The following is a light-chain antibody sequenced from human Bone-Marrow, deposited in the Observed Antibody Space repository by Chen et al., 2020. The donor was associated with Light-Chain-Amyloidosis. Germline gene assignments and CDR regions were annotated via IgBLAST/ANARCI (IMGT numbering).Light chain of an antibody. CDR2: GAS. Sequence: DIVMTQSPATPSVSPGESATLSCRASQSVSSNLAWYQQKPGQAPRLLIYGASTRATGIPARFSGSGSGTEFTLTISSLQSEDFAVYYCQQYNNWPLLTFGGGTKVEIK. CDR3: QQYNNWPLLT. V-gene: IGKV3-15*01. CDR1: QSVSSN. J-gene: IGKJ4*01.